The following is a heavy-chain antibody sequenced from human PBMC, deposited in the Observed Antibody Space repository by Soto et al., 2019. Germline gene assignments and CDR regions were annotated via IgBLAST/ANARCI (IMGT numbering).Heavy chain of an antibody. CDR3: ATDLKHDYDSTGYYGHDC. D-gene: IGHD3-22*01. J-gene: IGHJ4*02. V-gene: IGHV1-18*04. CDR2: ISAYNGNT. CDR1: GYTFTSYG. Sequence: ASVKASCKASGYTFTSYGISWVRQAPGQGLEWMGWISAYNGNTNYAQKLQGRVTMTTDTSTSTAYMELRSLRSDDTGVYYCATDLKHDYDSTGYYGHDCWGQGTRVTVAS.